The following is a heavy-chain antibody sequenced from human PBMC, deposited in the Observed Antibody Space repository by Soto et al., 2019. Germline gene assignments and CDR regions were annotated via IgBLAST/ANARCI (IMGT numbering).Heavy chain of an antibody. V-gene: IGHV3-48*02. Sequence: PGGSLRLSCAASGFTFSSYSMNWVRQAPGKGLEWVSYISSSSSTIYYADSVKGRFTISRDNAKNSLYLQMNSLRDEDTAVYYCAREKKPSSSLLLSLLRDAFDIWGQGTMVTVSS. CDR3: AREKKPSSSLLLSLLRDAFDI. J-gene: IGHJ3*02. CDR1: GFTFSSYS. D-gene: IGHD2-2*01. CDR2: ISSSSSTI.